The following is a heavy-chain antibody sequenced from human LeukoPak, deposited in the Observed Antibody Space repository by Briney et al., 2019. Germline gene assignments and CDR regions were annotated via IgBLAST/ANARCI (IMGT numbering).Heavy chain of an antibody. D-gene: IGHD2-21*02. CDR3: ARQRRIVVVTAIRWFDP. V-gene: IGHV4-39*01. CDR1: GGSISGSSYY. CDR2: IYYSGST. Sequence: SETLSLTCTVSGGSISGSSYYWGWIRQPPGKGLEWIGSIYYSGSTYYNPSLKSRVTISVDTSKNQFSLKLSSVTAADTAVYYCARQRRIVVVTAIRWFDPWGQGTLVTVSS. J-gene: IGHJ5*02.